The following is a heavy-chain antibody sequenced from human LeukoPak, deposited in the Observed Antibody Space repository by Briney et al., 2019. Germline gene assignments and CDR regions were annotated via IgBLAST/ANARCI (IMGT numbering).Heavy chain of an antibody. J-gene: IGHJ4*02. Sequence: ASVKVSCKTSGYSFILYGISWVRQAPGQGLEWMGWISAYNGNTNYAQKLQGRVTMTTDTSTSTAYMELRSLRSDDTAVYYCARVPLGYFGYWGQGTLVTVSS. V-gene: IGHV1-18*01. CDR1: GYSFILYG. CDR3: ARVPLGYFGY. CDR2: ISAYNGNT.